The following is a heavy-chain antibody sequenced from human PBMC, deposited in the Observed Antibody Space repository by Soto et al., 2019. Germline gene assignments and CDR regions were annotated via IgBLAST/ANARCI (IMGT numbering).Heavy chain of an antibody. Sequence: SETLSLTCTVSGGSISSYYWSWIRQPPGKGLEWIGYIYDSGSTNYNPSLKGRVTKSVDTSKNQFSLKLTSVTAADTAVYYCAAPPRYWGQGTLVTVSS. J-gene: IGHJ4*02. CDR2: IYDSGST. D-gene: IGHD6-6*01. V-gene: IGHV4-59*01. CDR1: GGSISSYY. CDR3: AAPPRY.